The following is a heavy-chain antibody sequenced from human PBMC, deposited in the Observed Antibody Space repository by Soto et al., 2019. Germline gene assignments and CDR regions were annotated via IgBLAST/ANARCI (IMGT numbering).Heavy chain of an antibody. V-gene: IGHV1-2*02. CDR3: ARESGGATATLDYYYFYMAV. CDR2: INPNGGAT. Sequence: QVQLVQSGAEVKKPGASVKVSCKTSGDSFSAYYLHWVRQAPGQGLEWLGWINPNGGATKYAQKFRGRVAMTRDTSIRTAYLELTSLRSDDTAIYYCARESGGATATLDYYYFYMAVWGKGTTVTVSS. CDR1: GDSFSAYY. J-gene: IGHJ6*03. D-gene: IGHD5-12*01.